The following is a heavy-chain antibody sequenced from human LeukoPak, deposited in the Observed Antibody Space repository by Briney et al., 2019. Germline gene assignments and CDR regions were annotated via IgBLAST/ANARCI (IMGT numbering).Heavy chain of an antibody. D-gene: IGHD5-18*01. J-gene: IGHJ4*02. V-gene: IGHV1-69*05. Sequence: GASVKVSCKASGGTFSSYAISWVRQAPGQGLEWMGRIIPIFGTANYAQKFQGRVTITTDESTSTAYMELSSPRSEDTAVYYCVRDLSSVRYSYGFDYWGQGTLVTVSS. CDR3: VRDLSSVRYSYGFDY. CDR2: IIPIFGTA. CDR1: GGTFSSYA.